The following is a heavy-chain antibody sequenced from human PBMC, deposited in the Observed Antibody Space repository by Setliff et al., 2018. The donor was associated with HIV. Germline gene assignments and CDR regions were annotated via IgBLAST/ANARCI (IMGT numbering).Heavy chain of an antibody. J-gene: IGHJ4*02. CDR2: IYYSGST. CDR1: GGSISSGDYY. D-gene: IGHD3-22*01. CDR3: ARGRYYYDSSGYYYYFDY. V-gene: IGHV4-30-4*08. Sequence: KPSETLSLTCTVSGGSISSGDYYWSWIRQPPGKGLEWIGYIYYSGSTYYNPSLKSRVTISVDTSKNQFSLKLSSVTAADTAVYYCARGRYYYDSSGYYYYFDYWGQGTLVTVSS.